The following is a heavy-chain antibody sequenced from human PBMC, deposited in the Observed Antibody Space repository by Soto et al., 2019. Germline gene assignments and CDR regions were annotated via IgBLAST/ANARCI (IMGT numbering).Heavy chain of an antibody. V-gene: IGHV3-23*01. CDR3: AKDARRTGLVDQWVD. Sequence: EVQLLESGGALVQPGGSLRLSCVGSGFMFSGYAMHWVRQAPGKGLEWVSTVSDSGASTYYAHSVKGRFTVSRDNSNNMLSLEMDSLRAEDTALYFCAKDARRTGLVDQWVDWGQGTLVTVSS. CDR2: VSDSGAST. D-gene: IGHD1-26*01. CDR1: GFMFSGYA. J-gene: IGHJ4*02.